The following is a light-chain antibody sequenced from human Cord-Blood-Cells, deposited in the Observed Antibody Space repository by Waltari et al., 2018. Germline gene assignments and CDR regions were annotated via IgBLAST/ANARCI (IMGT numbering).Light chain of an antibody. Sequence: EIVLTQSPATLSLSPGERATHACRASQSVSSYLARYQQKPGQAPRLLIYDASNRATGIPARFSGSGSGKDFSLTISSLETEDFAVYYCQQRSNWLTFGGGTKVEIK. CDR2: DAS. CDR1: QSVSSY. V-gene: IGKV3-11*01. J-gene: IGKJ4*01. CDR3: QQRSNWLT.